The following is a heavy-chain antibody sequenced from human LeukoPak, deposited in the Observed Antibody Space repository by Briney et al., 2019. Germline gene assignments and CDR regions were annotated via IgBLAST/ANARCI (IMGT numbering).Heavy chain of an antibody. Sequence: GESLKISCKGSGYGFTNYWIGWVRQMPGKGLEWMEITYPGDSDTRYSPSFQGQVTISADKSISTAYLQWSSLKASDTAIYYCARLDGAARNFDYWGQGTLVTVSS. CDR1: GYGFTNYW. CDR3: ARLDGAARNFDY. CDR2: TYPGDSDT. J-gene: IGHJ4*02. V-gene: IGHV5-51*01. D-gene: IGHD6-6*01.